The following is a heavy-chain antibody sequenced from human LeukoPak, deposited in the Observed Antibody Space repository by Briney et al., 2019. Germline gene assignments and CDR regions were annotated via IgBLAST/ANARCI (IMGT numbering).Heavy chain of an antibody. J-gene: IGHJ4*02. CDR2: IHYSGTT. V-gene: IGHV4-39*01. CDR1: GGSISSAISTNY. Sequence: SETLSLTCTVTGGSISSAISTNYWNWVRQPPGKGLEWIGSIHYSGTTYYNPSLESRATISVDTSKNQFSVKLTSVTAATAAVYYCARKGTVAPTGASHFDYWGQGTLVTVSS. CDR3: ARKGTVAPTGASHFDY. D-gene: IGHD6-13*01.